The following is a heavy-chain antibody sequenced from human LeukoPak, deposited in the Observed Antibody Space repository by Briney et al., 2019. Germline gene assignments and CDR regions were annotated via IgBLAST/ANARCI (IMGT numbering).Heavy chain of an antibody. CDR2: ISAYNGNT. CDR1: GYTFTSYG. CDR3: ARVRIFGVVTTLGWFDP. D-gene: IGHD3-3*01. J-gene: IGHJ5*02. Sequence: GASVKVSCKASGYTFTSYGISWVRQAPGQGLEWMGWISAYNGNTNYAQKLQGRVTMTTDTSTSTAYMELRSLRSDDTAVYYCARVRIFGVVTTLGWFDPWGQGTLVTVSS. V-gene: IGHV1-18*01.